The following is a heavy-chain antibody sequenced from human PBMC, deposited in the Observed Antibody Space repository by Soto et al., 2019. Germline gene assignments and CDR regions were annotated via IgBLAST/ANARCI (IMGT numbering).Heavy chain of an antibody. J-gene: IGHJ3*02. CDR1: VFVFSSYA. D-gene: IGHD6-19*01. Sequence: PGGSLRLSCAASVFVFSSYAMSWVRQAPGKGLEWVSAISGSGTTAYYADSVKGRFIFSRDNPKNTMYLQMNSLRAEDTAVYFCAKTTDGWFSAFEIWGQGTVVTVSS. CDR3: AKTTDGWFSAFEI. V-gene: IGHV3-23*01. CDR2: ISGSGTTA.